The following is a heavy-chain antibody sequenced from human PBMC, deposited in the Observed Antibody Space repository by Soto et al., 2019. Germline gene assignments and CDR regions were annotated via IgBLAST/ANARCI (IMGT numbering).Heavy chain of an antibody. D-gene: IGHD3-10*01. CDR1: GYTFTRYG. V-gene: IGHV1-18*01. Sequence: GASVKVSFKASGYTFTRYGISWLRQAPGQGLEWMGWISAYNGNTNYARKLQGRVTMTTDTSTSTAYMELRSLRSDDTSVYYCARDAKILWFGEKRVDYWGQGTLVTVSS. CDR2: ISAYNGNT. J-gene: IGHJ4*02. CDR3: ARDAKILWFGEKRVDY.